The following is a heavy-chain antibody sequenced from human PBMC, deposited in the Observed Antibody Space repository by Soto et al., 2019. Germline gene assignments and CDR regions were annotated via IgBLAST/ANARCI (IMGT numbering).Heavy chain of an antibody. D-gene: IGHD3-3*01. CDR2: ISGSGGST. CDR1: GLTFSSYA. Sequence: PGGSLRLSCAASGLTFSSYAMSWVRQAPGKGLEWVSAISGSGGSTYYADSVKGRFTISRDNSKNTLYLQMNSLRAEDTAVYYCAKDSGYYDFWSGYPYYYYGMDVWGQGTTVTVSS. J-gene: IGHJ6*02. CDR3: AKDSGYYDFWSGYPYYYYGMDV. V-gene: IGHV3-23*01.